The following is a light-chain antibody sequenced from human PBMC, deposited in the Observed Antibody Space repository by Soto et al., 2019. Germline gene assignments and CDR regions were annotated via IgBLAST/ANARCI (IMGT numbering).Light chain of an antibody. J-gene: IGKJ1*01. CDR3: QQYNSILGT. CDR2: DAS. CDR1: QSISSW. Sequence: DIQMTQSPSTLSASVGDRVTITCRASQSISSWLAWYQQKPGKAPKLLIYDASSLESGVRSRFSGSGSGTEFTLTISSLQPDDFATYYCQQYNSILGTFGQGNKVEIK. V-gene: IGKV1-5*01.